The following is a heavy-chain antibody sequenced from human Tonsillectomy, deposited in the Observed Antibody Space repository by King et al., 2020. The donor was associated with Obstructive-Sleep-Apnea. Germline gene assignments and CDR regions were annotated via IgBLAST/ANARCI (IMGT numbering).Heavy chain of an antibody. CDR2: IDPSDSYT. Sequence: VQLVESGAEVKKPGESLRISCKGSGYSFTSFSITWVRQMPGKGLEWMGRIDPSDSYTNYSPSFQGHVTISADKSISTAYVQWSSLKASDTAMYYCAREYSVTYSLAFDIWGQGTMVTVSS. J-gene: IGHJ3*02. V-gene: IGHV5-10-1*03. CDR3: AREYSVTYSLAFDI. D-gene: IGHD1-26*01. CDR1: GYSFTSFS.